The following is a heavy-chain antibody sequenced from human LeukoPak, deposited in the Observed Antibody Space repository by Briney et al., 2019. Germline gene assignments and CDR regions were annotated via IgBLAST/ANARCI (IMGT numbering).Heavy chain of an antibody. CDR2: INHSGST. CDR1: GGSFSGYY. Sequence: SETLSLTCAVYGGSFSGYYWSWIRQPPGKGLEWIGEINHSGSTNYNPSLKSRGTISVDTSKNQFSLKLSSVTAADTAVYYCARGFGVVIYYYYMDVWGKGTTVTVSS. J-gene: IGHJ6*03. CDR3: ARGFGVVIYYYYMDV. D-gene: IGHD3-3*01. V-gene: IGHV4-34*01.